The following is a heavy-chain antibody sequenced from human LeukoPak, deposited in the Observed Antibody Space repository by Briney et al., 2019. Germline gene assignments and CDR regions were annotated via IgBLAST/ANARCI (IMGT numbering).Heavy chain of an antibody. Sequence: GGSLRLSCAASGFTFSSYGMNWVRQAPGKGLEWVSSIGTSSSDIYYADSLKGRFTISRDNAKNSLYLQMNSLRAEDTAVYYCAKTGLEARGGYFDCWGQGTLVTVSS. V-gene: IGHV3-21*01. D-gene: IGHD6-19*01. CDR2: IGTSSSDI. J-gene: IGHJ4*02. CDR1: GFTFSSYG. CDR3: AKTGLEARGGYFDC.